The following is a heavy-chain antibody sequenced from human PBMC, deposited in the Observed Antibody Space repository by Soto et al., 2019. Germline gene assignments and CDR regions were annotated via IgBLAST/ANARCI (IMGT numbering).Heavy chain of an antibody. Sequence: GGSLRLSCAASGFTFSSYSMNWVRQAPGKGLEWVSSISSSSSYIYYADSVKGRFTISRDNAKNSLYLQMNSLRAEDTAVYYCARDAQFNVQPSLVGYHYGMDVWGQGTTVTVSS. D-gene: IGHD5-18*01. J-gene: IGHJ6*02. CDR1: GFTFSSYS. CDR2: ISSSSSYI. V-gene: IGHV3-21*01. CDR3: ARDAQFNVQPSLVGYHYGMDV.